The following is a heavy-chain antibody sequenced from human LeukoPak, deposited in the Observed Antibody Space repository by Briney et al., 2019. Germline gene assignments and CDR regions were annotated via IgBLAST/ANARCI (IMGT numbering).Heavy chain of an antibody. CDR2: IVVGSGNT. CDR1: GFTFTSSA. D-gene: IGHD1-26*01. Sequence: PGTSVKVSRKASGFTFTSSAMQWVRQARGQRLEWIGWIVVGSGNTNYAQKFQERVTITRDMSTSTAYMELSSLRSEDTAVYYCAARDGSGSPTTDAFDIWGQGTMVTVSS. J-gene: IGHJ3*02. CDR3: AARDGSGSPTTDAFDI. V-gene: IGHV1-58*02.